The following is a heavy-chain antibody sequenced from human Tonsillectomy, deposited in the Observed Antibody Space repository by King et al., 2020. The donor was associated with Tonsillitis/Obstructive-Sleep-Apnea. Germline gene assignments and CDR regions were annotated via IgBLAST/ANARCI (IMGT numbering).Heavy chain of an antibody. D-gene: IGHD6-19*01. V-gene: IGHV1-2*05. J-gene: IGHJ4*02. CDR2: INPNSGGT. CDR1: GYTFTGYY. Sequence: QLVQSGAEVKKPGASVKVSCKASGYTFTGYYMHWVRQAPGQGLEWMGRINPNSGGTNYAQKFQGRVTMTRDTSISTAYMELSRLRADDTVVYYCAREVAGILDYFDYWGQGTLVTVSS. CDR3: AREVAGILDYFDY.